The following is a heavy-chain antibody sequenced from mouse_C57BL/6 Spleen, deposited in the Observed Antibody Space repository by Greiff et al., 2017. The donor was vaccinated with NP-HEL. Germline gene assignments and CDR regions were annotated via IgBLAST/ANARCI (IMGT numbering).Heavy chain of an antibody. V-gene: IGHV6-6*01. CDR1: GFTFSDAW. Sequence: EVKVEESGGGLVQPGGSMKLSRAASGFTFSDAWMDWVRQSPEKGLEWVAEIRNKANNHATYYAESVKGRFTISRDDSKSSVYLQMNSLRAEDTGIYYCTAYYGYAMDYWGQGTSVTVSS. J-gene: IGHJ4*01. D-gene: IGHD1-1*01. CDR3: TAYYGYAMDY. CDR2: IRNKANNHAT.